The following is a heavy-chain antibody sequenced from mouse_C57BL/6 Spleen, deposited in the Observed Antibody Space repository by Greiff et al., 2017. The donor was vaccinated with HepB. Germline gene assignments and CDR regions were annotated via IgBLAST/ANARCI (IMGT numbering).Heavy chain of an antibody. D-gene: IGHD1-1*01. CDR1: GYAFSSSW. V-gene: IGHV1-82*01. CDR2: IYPGDGDT. J-gene: IGHJ4*01. Sequence: QVQLQQSGPELVKPGASVKISCKASGYAFSSSWMNWVKQRPGKGLEWIGRIYPGDGDTNYNGKFKGKATLTADKSSSTAYMQLSSLTSEDSAVYFCARAPYGSSYGYAMDYWGQGTSVTVSS. CDR3: ARAPYGSSYGYAMDY.